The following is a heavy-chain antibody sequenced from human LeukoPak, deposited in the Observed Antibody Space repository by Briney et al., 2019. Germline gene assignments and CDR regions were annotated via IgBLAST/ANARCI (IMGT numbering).Heavy chain of an antibody. CDR3: ARRSITMIVVVTKMGSWFDP. Sequence: PSETLSLTCAVYGGSFSGYYWSWIRQPPGKGLEWIGEINHSGSTNYNPSLKSRVTISVDTSKNQFSLKLSSVTAADTAVYYCARRSITMIVVVTKMGSWFDPWGRGTLVTVSS. CDR1: GGSFSGYY. CDR2: INHSGST. D-gene: IGHD3-22*01. V-gene: IGHV4-34*01. J-gene: IGHJ5*02.